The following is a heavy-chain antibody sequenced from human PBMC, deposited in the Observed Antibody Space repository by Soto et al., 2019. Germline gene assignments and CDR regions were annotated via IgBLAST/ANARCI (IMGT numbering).Heavy chain of an antibody. Sequence: EVQLVESGGGLVQPGGSLRLSGVASGFSFSNYEMNWVRQAPGKGLEWVSYISSSGSIIHYADSVKGRFTISRDNAKNSLYLLMNSLRPEDTAVYYCARPEAGYGYGYGWGQGTLVTVSS. CDR3: ARPEAGYGYGYG. CDR2: ISSSGSII. V-gene: IGHV3-48*03. J-gene: IGHJ4*02. CDR1: GFSFSNYE. D-gene: IGHD5-18*01.